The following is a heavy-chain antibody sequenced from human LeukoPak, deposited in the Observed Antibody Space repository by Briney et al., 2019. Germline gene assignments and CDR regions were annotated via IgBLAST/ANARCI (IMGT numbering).Heavy chain of an antibody. D-gene: IGHD6-13*01. Sequence: GGSLRLSCAASGFTFSSYWMSWVRQAPGKGLEWVANIKQDGSEKYYVDSVKGRFTISRDNAKNSLYLQMNSLRAEDTAVYYCAKEGHSSSWYIRWFDPWGQGTLVTVSS. CDR1: GFTFSSYW. CDR2: IKQDGSEK. J-gene: IGHJ5*02. CDR3: AKEGHSSSWYIRWFDP. V-gene: IGHV3-7*01.